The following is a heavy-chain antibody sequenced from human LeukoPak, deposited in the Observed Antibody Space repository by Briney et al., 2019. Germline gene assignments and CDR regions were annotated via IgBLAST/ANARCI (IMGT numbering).Heavy chain of an antibody. CDR1: GGSFSGYY. Sequence: SETLSLTCAVYGGSFSGYYWSWIRQPPGKGLEWIGEINHSGSTNYNPSLKSRVTILVDTSKNQFSLKLSSVTAADTAVYYCARGNYGGTFDYWGQGTLVTVSS. CDR2: INHSGST. J-gene: IGHJ4*02. V-gene: IGHV4-34*01. CDR3: ARGNYGGTFDY. D-gene: IGHD4-23*01.